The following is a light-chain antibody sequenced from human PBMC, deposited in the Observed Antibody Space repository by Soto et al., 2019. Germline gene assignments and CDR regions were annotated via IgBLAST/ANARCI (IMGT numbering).Light chain of an antibody. V-gene: IGKV3-15*01. CDR2: GAS. CDR3: HQYHDWPLT. J-gene: IGKJ4*01. Sequence: EIVMTQSPATLSVSPGEGATLSCRASQSVSTDLAWYRQKPGQAPRLLIYGASSRAPDIPARFSGSGSGTEFTLTISRLQSEDFAIYYCHQYHDWPLTFGGGTKV. CDR1: QSVSTD.